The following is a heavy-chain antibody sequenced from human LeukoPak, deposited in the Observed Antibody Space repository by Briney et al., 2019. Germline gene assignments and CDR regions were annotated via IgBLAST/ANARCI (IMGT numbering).Heavy chain of an antibody. CDR3: VKDKYPVVVAATLDY. CDR2: ISSNGGIT. J-gene: IGHJ4*02. Sequence: GGSLRLSCSASGFTFSNYAMHWVRQAPGKGLEYVSDISSNGGITYYADSVKGRFTVSRDNSKNMLYLQMKGLTVKDKAVHHCVKDKYPVVVAATLDYWGQGVLVTVSS. V-gene: IGHV3-64D*09. D-gene: IGHD2-15*01. CDR1: GFTFSNYA.